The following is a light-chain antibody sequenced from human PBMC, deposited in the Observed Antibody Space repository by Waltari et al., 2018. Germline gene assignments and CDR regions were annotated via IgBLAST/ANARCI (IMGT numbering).Light chain of an antibody. J-gene: IGLJ1*01. V-gene: IGLV2-8*01. Sequence: QSALTQPPSASGSPGQPVTISCTGTSSDVGASNYVSWYQHHPGKAPKLMIYAVTKRPSGVPDRFSGSKSGNTASLTVSGLQAEDEADYYCSSYAGSNNYVFGTGTKVTVL. CDR3: SSYAGSNNYV. CDR2: AVT. CDR1: SSDVGASNY.